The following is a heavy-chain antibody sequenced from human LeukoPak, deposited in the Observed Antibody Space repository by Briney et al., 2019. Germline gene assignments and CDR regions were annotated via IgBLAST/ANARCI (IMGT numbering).Heavy chain of an antibody. Sequence: GGSLRLSCAASGFTFSDYYMSWIRQAPGKGLEWVSYISSSGSTIYYADAVKGRVTISSDNSKNTLYLQLNSLRAEDTAVYYCAKETTRILWNPQDWFDPWGQGTLVTVSS. V-gene: IGHV3-11*01. J-gene: IGHJ5*02. CDR2: ISSSGSTI. CDR1: GFTFSDYY. D-gene: IGHD2-21*01. CDR3: AKETTRILWNPQDWFDP.